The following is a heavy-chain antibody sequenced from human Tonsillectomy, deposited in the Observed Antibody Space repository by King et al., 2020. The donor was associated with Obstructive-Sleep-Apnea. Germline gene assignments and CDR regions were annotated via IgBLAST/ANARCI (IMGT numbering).Heavy chain of an antibody. D-gene: IGHD6-13*01. CDR2: ISYDGSNK. V-gene: IGHV3-30-3*01. Sequence: VQLVESGGGVVQPGRSLRLSCAASGFTFSSYAMHWVRQAPGKGLEWGAVISYDGSNKYYADSVKGRFTISRDNSKNTLYLQMNSLRAEDTAVYYCAREQAAACTYYFDYWGQGTLVTVSS. CDR3: AREQAAACTYYFDY. J-gene: IGHJ4*01. CDR1: GFTFSSYA.